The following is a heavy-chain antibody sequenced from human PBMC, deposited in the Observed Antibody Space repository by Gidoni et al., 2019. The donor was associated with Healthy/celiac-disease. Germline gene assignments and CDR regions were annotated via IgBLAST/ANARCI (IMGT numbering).Heavy chain of an antibody. V-gene: IGHV1-46*03. D-gene: IGHD4-17*01. CDR1: GDTCTSYD. Sequence: QVQLVQSGAEVKKPGASVKVSCKAAGDTCTSYDMHWVRQAPGQGLKWMGIVNPSRGSTIYAQKFHGRVTMPRDTSTSTVYMELSRLRSEDTAVYYCARDPLSNYGDYEGGWFDPWGQGTLVTVSS. CDR2: VNPSRGST. J-gene: IGHJ5*02. CDR3: ARDPLSNYGDYEGGWFDP.